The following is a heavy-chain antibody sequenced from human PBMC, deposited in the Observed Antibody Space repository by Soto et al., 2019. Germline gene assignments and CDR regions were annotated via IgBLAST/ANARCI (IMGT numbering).Heavy chain of an antibody. V-gene: IGHV1-3*01. J-gene: IGHJ6*02. D-gene: IGHD3-10*01. Sequence: ASVKVSCKTSGFTFTTYAIHWVRQAPGQGLEWMGWINAGNGNTKYSQKFQGRVTFTRDTSASTAYVALSSLRSEDTAVYYCAREYYGSGNYYIRSPNYYYYGMDVWG. CDR3: AREYYGSGNYYIRSPNYYYYGMDV. CDR1: GFTFTTYA. CDR2: INAGNGNT.